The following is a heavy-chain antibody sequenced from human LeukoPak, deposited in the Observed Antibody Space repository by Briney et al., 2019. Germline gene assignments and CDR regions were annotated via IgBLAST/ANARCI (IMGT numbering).Heavy chain of an antibody. D-gene: IGHD3-16*01. Sequence: SQTLSLTCAISGDSVSSNSAAWNWIRQSPSRGLEWLGRTYYRSKWFNHYAVSVNSRIVIKPDTSKNQVPLQVTSVTPEDTAVYYCARLYYDSETYYFDFWGRGTLVTVSS. V-gene: IGHV6-1*01. CDR1: GDSVSSNSAA. CDR3: ARLYYDSETYYFDF. J-gene: IGHJ4*02. CDR2: TYYRSKWFN.